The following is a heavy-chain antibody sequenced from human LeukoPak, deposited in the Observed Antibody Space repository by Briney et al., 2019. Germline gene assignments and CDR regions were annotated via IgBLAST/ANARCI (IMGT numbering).Heavy chain of an antibody. CDR2: IKQDGSEK. V-gene: IGHV3-7*01. CDR1: GFTFSSYG. J-gene: IGHJ3*02. Sequence: GGSLRLSCAASGFTFSSYGMSWVRQAPGKGLEWVANIKQDGSEKYYVDSVKGRFSISRDNAKNSLYLQMKSLRAEDTAMYYCVRVWGSRDAFDIWGQGTMVTVSS. D-gene: IGHD7-27*01. CDR3: VRVWGSRDAFDI.